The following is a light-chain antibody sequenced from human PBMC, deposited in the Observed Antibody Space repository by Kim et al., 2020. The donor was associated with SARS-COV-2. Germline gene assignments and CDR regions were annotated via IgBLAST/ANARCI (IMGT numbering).Light chain of an antibody. CDR1: SGSVSTTYN. Sequence: QTVVTQEPSFSVSPGGTVTLTCGLSSGSVSTTYNPSWYQQTPGQALRTLIYSTNTRSSGVPDRFSGSILGNKAALTITGAQADDESDYYCVLYMGSALVFGGGTQLTVL. CDR3: VLYMGSALV. CDR2: STN. J-gene: IGLJ3*02. V-gene: IGLV8-61*01.